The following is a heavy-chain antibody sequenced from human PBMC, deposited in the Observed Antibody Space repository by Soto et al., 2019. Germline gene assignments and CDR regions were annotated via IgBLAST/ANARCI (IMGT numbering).Heavy chain of an antibody. Sequence: QVQLQESGPGLVKPSETLSLTCSVSGGAITNYYWNWIRQTPGKGLEWIGYIYHTGSTSKNPSLKSRVSLAVDTSKNQLTLNVTSVTAADTAIYYCARSVNRGYSYGYGHWGQGTLVTVSA. D-gene: IGHD5-18*01. J-gene: IGHJ4*02. CDR1: GGAITNYY. CDR2: IYHTGST. CDR3: ARSVNRGYSYGYGH. V-gene: IGHV4-59*01.